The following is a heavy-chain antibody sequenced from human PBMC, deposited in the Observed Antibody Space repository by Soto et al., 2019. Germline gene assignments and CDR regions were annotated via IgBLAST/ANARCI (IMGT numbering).Heavy chain of an antibody. CDR1: GFTFSYHA. CDR2: ISYDGDNK. V-gene: IGHV3-30-3*01. Sequence: QVQLVESGGGVVQPGRSLRLSCAASGFTFSYHALNWVRQAPGKGLEWVAVISYDGDNKYIAESVKGRFTISRDNSKNTVSLQMNRRRAEDTALYFCASGTTTSAFSAMDVWGQGTTVTVSS. CDR3: ASGTTTSAFSAMDV. D-gene: IGHD1-1*01. J-gene: IGHJ6*02.